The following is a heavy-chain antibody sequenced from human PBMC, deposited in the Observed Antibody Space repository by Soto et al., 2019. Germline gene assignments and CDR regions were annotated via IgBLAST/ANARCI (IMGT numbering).Heavy chain of an antibody. CDR2: ISGSGGST. CDR3: AKGGTGNPLPLPIGMVREIAWFDP. V-gene: IGHV3-23*01. Sequence: GGSLRLSCAASGFTFSSYAMSWVRQAPGKGLEWVSAISGSGGSTYYADSVKGRFTVSRDNSKNTLYLQMNSLRAEDTAVYYCAKGGTGNPLPLPIGMVREIAWFDPWGQGTLVTVSS. J-gene: IGHJ5*02. D-gene: IGHD3-10*01. CDR1: GFTFSSYA.